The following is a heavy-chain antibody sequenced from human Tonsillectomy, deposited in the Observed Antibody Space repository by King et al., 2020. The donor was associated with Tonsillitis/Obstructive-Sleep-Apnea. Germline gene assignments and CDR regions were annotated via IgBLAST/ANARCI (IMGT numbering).Heavy chain of an antibody. CDR3: AKGVDIVVTIFDY. Sequence: VQLVESGGGLVQPGGSLRLSCVASGFTFSSYAMSWVRQAPGKGLEWVSVISGSGSGAYYADSVKGRFTISRDNSKNTLYLQMYSLRAEDTAVYYCAKGVDIVVTIFDYWGQGTLVTVSS. V-gene: IGHV3-23*04. J-gene: IGHJ4*02. D-gene: IGHD5-12*01. CDR1: GFTFSSYA. CDR2: ISGSGSGA.